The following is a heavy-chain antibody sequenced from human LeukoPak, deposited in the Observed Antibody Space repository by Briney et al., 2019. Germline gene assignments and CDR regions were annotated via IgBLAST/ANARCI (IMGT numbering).Heavy chain of an antibody. CDR3: ASSLFDYGDYGVYYYGMDV. J-gene: IGHJ6*02. CDR2: IRSKAYGGTT. Sequence: PGGSLRLSCTASGFTFGDYAMSWFRQAPGKGLEWVGFIRSKAYGGTTEYAASVKGRFTISRDDSKSIAYLQMNSLKTEDTAVYYCASSLFDYGDYGVYYYGMDVWGQGTTVTVSS. V-gene: IGHV3-49*03. D-gene: IGHD4-17*01. CDR1: GFTFGDYA.